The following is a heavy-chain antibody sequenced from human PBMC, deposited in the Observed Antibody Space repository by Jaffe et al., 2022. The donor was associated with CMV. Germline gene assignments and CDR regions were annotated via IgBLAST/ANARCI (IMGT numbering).Heavy chain of an antibody. CDR2: INPGGGNT. Sequence: QVQLVQSGAEVKKPGASVKVSCQASGYTFSNYYMNWVRQAPGQGLEWMGIINPGGGNTDYAQKFQGRVTMTSDTSTSTVYMELSSLRSEDTAVYYCARETFYSASGLFFKKRYSYYYMDVWGEGTTVTVSS. CDR1: GYTFSNYY. J-gene: IGHJ6*03. CDR3: ARETFYSASGLFFKKRYSYYYMDV. V-gene: IGHV1-46*01. D-gene: IGHD2-15*01.